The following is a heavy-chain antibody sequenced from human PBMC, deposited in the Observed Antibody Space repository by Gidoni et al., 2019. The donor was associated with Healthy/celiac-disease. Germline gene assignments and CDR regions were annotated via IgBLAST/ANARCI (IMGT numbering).Heavy chain of an antibody. CDR3: ARDIAARSWFDP. D-gene: IGHD6-6*01. Sequence: QVQLQESGPGLVKPSQTLSLTCTVSGGPISSGGYYWSWIRQHPGKGLEWIGYIYYSGSTYYNPSLKSRVTISVDTSKNQFSLKLSSVAAADTAVYYCARDIAARSWFDPWGQGTLVTVSS. CDR1: GGPISSGGYY. CDR2: IYYSGST. J-gene: IGHJ5*02. V-gene: IGHV4-31*03.